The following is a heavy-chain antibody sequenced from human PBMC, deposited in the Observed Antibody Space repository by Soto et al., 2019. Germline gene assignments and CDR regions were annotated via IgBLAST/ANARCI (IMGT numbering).Heavy chain of an antibody. CDR2: IIPTFATA. J-gene: IGHJ6*02. CDR1: GGTVSNYA. D-gene: IGHD3-22*01. CDR3: ARSYDPPRDKYYGMDV. Sequence: SVKVSCKASGGTVSNYAISWVRQAPGQGLEWMGGIIPTFATANYAQKFQGRVTITADEFTSTAYMELSSLRSEDTAVYYCARSYDPPRDKYYGMDVWGQGTTVTVSS. V-gene: IGHV1-69*13.